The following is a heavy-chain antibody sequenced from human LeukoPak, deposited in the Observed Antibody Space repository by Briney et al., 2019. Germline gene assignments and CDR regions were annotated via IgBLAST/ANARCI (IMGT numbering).Heavy chain of an antibody. V-gene: IGHV3-66*01. CDR1: GFTVSSNY. Sequence: GGSLRLSCAASGFTVSSNYMSWVRQAPGKGLEWVSVIYSGGSTYYADSVKGRFTISRGNSKNTPYLQMNSLRAEDTAVYYCARDPPKYYYDSSGPRVDFDYWGQGTLVTVSS. D-gene: IGHD3-22*01. CDR3: ARDPPKYYYDSSGPRVDFDY. J-gene: IGHJ4*02. CDR2: IYSGGST.